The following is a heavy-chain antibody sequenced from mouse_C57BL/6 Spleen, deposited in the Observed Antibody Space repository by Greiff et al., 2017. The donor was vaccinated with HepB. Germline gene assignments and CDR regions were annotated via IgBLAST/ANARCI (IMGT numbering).Heavy chain of an antibody. V-gene: IGHV1-69*01. CDR2: IDLSDSYT. J-gene: IGHJ3*01. CDR3: ARSGFAY. Sequence: QVQLQQPGAELVMPGASVKLSCKASGYTFTSYWMHWVKQMPGQGLEWIGEIDLSDSYTNYNQKFKGKSTLTVDKSSSTAYMQLSSLTSEDSAVYYCARSGFAYWGQGTLVTVSA. CDR1: GYTFTSYW.